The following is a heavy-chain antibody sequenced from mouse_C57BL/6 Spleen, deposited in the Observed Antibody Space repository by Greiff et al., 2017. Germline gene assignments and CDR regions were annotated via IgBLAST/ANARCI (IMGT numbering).Heavy chain of an antibody. CDR1: GYTFTDHT. CDR3: ARKPYDYGYAMDY. J-gene: IGHJ4*01. D-gene: IGHD2-4*01. V-gene: IGHV1-78*01. Sequence: VQLVESDAELVKPGASVKISCKVSGYTFTDHTIHWMKQRPEQGLEWIGYIYPRDGNTKYNAKFKGKATLTADKSSSTAYMQLNSLTSEDSAVYFCARKPYDYGYAMDYWGQGTSVTVSS. CDR2: IYPRDGNT.